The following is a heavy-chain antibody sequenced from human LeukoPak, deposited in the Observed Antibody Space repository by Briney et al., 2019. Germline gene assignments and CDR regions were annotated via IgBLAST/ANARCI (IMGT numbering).Heavy chain of an antibody. J-gene: IGHJ3*02. D-gene: IGHD1-20*01. CDR3: AKAITLTTRGAFHI. CDR2: ISDGGGIT. CDR1: GFAFNSYA. Sequence: VGSLRLSCAASGFAFNSYAMSWVRPAPGKGLDWVSSISDGGGITYYADSVKGRFTISRDNSRNTVNLQMNSLRAEDTALYYCAKAITLTTRGAFHIWGEGTIDTVSS. V-gene: IGHV3-23*01.